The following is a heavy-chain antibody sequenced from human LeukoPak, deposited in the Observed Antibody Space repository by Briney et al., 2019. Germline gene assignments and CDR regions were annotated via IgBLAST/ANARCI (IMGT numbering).Heavy chain of an antibody. D-gene: IGHD2-15*01. CDR3: ARRYCSCGSCYPDY. CDR1: GYRFTSYW. Sequence: GESLKISCKGSGYRFTSYWIGWVRQMPGKGLEWMGIIYPGHSDTRYSPSFQGQVTISADKSLSTAYLQWSSLKASDTAMYYCARRYCSCGSCYPDYWGQGTLVTVSS. CDR2: IYPGHSDT. J-gene: IGHJ4*02. V-gene: IGHV5-51*01.